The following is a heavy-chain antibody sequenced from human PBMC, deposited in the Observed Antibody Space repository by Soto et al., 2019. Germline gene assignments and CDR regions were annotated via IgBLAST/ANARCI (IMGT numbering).Heavy chain of an antibody. V-gene: IGHV4-59*01. CDR3: ARGFTMVRGVIPHYYYYYMDV. CDR1: GGSISSYY. CDR2: IYYSGST. Sequence: PSETLSLTCTVSGGSISSYYWSWIRQPPGKGLEWIGYIYYSGSTNYNPSLKSRVTISVDTSKNQLSLKLSSVTAADTAVYYCARGFTMVRGVIPHYYYYYMDVWGKGTTVTVSS. J-gene: IGHJ6*03. D-gene: IGHD3-10*01.